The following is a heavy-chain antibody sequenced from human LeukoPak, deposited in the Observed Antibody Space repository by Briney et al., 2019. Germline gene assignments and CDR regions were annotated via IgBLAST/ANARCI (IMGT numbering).Heavy chain of an antibody. D-gene: IGHD3-10*01. CDR2: IIPIFGTA. CDR1: GGTFSSYA. Sequence: SVKVSCKASGGTFSSYAISWVRQAPGQGLEWMGGIIPIFGTANYAQKFQGRVTITTDESTSTAYMELSSLRSEDTAVYYCARDPVLMVRDNWGDWGQGTLVTVSS. V-gene: IGHV1-69*05. CDR3: ARDPVLMVRDNWGD. J-gene: IGHJ4*02.